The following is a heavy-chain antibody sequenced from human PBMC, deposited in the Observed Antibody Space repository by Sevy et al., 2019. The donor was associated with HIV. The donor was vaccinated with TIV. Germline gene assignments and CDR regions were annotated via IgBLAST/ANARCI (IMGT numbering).Heavy chain of an antibody. Sequence: SETLSLTCSVSGGSISSEGYSWSWLRLPPGKGLEWIGYIYYGGSTFYNPSLKSRVAITEDRSKNQFSLTLSSVTAADAAVYYCARGAPSRRFAFDIWGQGILVTVSS. D-gene: IGHD4-17*01. V-gene: IGHV4-30-2*01. CDR3: ARGAPSRRFAFDI. CDR1: GGSISSEGYS. J-gene: IGHJ3*02. CDR2: IYYGGST.